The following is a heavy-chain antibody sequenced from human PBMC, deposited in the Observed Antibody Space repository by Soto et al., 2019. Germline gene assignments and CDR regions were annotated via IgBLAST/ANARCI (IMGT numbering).Heavy chain of an antibody. J-gene: IGHJ6*02. V-gene: IGHV4-30-4*01. CDR2: IYYRGST. Sequence: QVQLQESGPGLVKPSQTLSLTCTVSGGSISSGDYYWSWIRQPPGKGLEWIGYIYYRGSTYDKPSRKSRVTISVDTTKNQFTLKLSSVTAADTAVYYCTREVGNYYYGMEVWGQGTTVTVSS. CDR1: GGSISSGDYY. CDR3: TREVGNYYYGMEV. D-gene: IGHD1-26*01.